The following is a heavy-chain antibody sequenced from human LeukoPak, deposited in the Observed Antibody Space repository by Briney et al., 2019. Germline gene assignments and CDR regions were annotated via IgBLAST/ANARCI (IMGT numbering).Heavy chain of an antibody. V-gene: IGHV4-31*03. CDR1: GDSITIVGYY. CDR2: IYYSGST. CDR3: ARGNYYDSSGYPYFDY. J-gene: IGHJ4*02. D-gene: IGHD3-22*01. Sequence: PSETLSLTCTVSGDSITIVGYYWSWIRQHPGKGLEWIGYIYYSGSTYYNPSLKSRVTISVDTSKNQFSLKLSSVTAADTAVYYCARGNYYDSSGYPYFDYWGQGTLVTVSS.